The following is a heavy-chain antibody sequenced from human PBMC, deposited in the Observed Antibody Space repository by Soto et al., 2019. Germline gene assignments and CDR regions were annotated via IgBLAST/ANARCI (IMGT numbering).Heavy chain of an antibody. CDR3: ARPRIAAAGSDYYGMDV. CDR2: IYYSGST. Sequence: SETLSLTCTVSGGSISSYYWSWIRQPPGKGLEWIGYIYYSGSTNYNPSLKSRVTISVDTSKNQFSLKLSSVTAADTAVYYCARPRIAAAGSDYYGMDVWGQGTTVTVSS. J-gene: IGHJ6*02. V-gene: IGHV4-59*08. D-gene: IGHD6-13*01. CDR1: GGSISSYY.